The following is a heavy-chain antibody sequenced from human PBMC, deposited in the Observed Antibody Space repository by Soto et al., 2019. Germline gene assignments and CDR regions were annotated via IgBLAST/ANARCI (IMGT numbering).Heavy chain of an antibody. Sequence: GGSLRLSCAASGFTFSSYGMHWVRQAPGKGLEWVAVISYDGSNKYYADSVKGRFTISRDNSKNTLYLQMNSLRAEDTAVYYCAKEPSSGWYWAINSFDHWGQGTLVTVSP. D-gene: IGHD6-19*01. J-gene: IGHJ5*02. CDR1: GFTFSSYG. V-gene: IGHV3-30*18. CDR2: ISYDGSNK. CDR3: AKEPSSGWYWAINSFDH.